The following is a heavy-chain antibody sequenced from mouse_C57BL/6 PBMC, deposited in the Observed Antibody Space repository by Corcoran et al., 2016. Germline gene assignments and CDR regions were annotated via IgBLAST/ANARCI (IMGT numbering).Heavy chain of an antibody. J-gene: IGHJ4*01. CDR1: GYTFTDYY. CDR3: ARSGLYAMDY. D-gene: IGHD3-1*01. Sequence: EVQLQQSGPELVKPGASVKMSCKASGYTFTDYYMNWVKQSHGKSLEWIGDINPNNGGTSYNQKFKGKATLTVDKSSSTAYMELRSLTSEDSAVYYCARSGLYAMDYWGQGTSVTVSS. CDR2: INPNNGGT. V-gene: IGHV1-26*01.